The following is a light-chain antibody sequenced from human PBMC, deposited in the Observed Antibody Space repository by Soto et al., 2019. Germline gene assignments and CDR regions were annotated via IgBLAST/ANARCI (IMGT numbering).Light chain of an antibody. Sequence: EIVMTQSPATLSLSPGERAALSCRASQSINSELAWYQQKPGQPPRRLIYGASTRATGLPARFTGSESGSEFTLTISGLQSEDFAVYYCQQGHNWPLTFGQGTRLEI. V-gene: IGKV3-15*01. CDR1: QSINSE. J-gene: IGKJ2*01. CDR3: QQGHNWPLT. CDR2: GAS.